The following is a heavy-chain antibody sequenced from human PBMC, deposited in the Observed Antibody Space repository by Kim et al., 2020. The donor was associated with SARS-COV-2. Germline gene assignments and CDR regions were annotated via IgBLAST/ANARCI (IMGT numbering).Heavy chain of an antibody. CDR1: GFTFSNYA. J-gene: IGHJ5*02. CDR3: AKHQGYIVIATAIQNLFDP. Sequence: GGSMRLSCAASGFTFSNYAMSWVRQAPGKGLEWVSSISGGGGSTFYADSVKGRFTISRDNSKNTLFLRMDSLKTEDTAIYYCAKHQGYIVIATAIQNLFDPWGQGTLVTVSS. D-gene: IGHD2-21*02. CDR2: ISGGGGST. V-gene: IGHV3-23*01.